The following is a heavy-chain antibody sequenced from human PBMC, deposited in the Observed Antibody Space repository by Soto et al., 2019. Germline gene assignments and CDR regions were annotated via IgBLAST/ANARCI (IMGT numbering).Heavy chain of an antibody. CDR2: IYWDDDK. Sequence: SGPTLVNPTQTLTQTCTFSGFSLSTSGVGVGWIRQPPGKALEWLALIYWDDDKRHSPSLQSRLTITKDTSKNQVVVTMTNMDPVDRATYYCARISGTSYFDYWGQGTLVTVS. V-gene: IGHV2-5*02. D-gene: IGHD1-7*01. J-gene: IGHJ4*02. CDR1: GFSLSTSGVG. CDR3: ARISGTSYFDY.